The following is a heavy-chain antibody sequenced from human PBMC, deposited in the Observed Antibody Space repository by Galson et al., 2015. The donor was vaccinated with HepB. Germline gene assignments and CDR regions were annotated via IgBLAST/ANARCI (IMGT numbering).Heavy chain of an antibody. Sequence: SLRLSCAASGFTFSDYGMSWVRQAPGKGLAWVSSISNRGGSTSYADSVKGRFTISRDNFKTTVYLEMNSVRVDDTAIYYCARLGRGSGGSYGMDVWSQGTTVTVSS. V-gene: IGHV3-23*01. CDR1: GFTFSDYG. CDR2: ISNRGGST. D-gene: IGHD3-16*01. CDR3: ARLGRGSGGSYGMDV. J-gene: IGHJ6*02.